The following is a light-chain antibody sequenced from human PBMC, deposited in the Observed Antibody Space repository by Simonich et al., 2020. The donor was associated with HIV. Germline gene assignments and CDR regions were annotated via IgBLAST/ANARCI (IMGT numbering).Light chain of an antibody. V-gene: IGKV3-15*01. Sequence: EIVMTQSPATLSVSPGKRATLSCRASQSVSSNLAWYQQNPGQAPRLLIYGSSTRATGIPARFSGSGAGTAFTLTISSLQSADFAVYYCQQYNNWPYTFGQGTKLEIK. J-gene: IGKJ2*01. CDR3: QQYNNWPYT. CDR1: QSVSSN. CDR2: GSS.